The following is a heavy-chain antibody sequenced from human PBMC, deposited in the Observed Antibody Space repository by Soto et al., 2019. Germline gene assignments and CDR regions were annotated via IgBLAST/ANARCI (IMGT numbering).Heavy chain of an antibody. Sequence: QVRLQESGPGLVKPSGTLSLTCLVSGGSMSSPNWWTWVRQAPVKGREWIAEIHHSGATNYSQSLKSRAVISIDKSNNQFSLQLTSVTAADTAVYYCATGSPYYYGSGGMWDAWGRGALVTVSS. J-gene: IGHJ5*02. V-gene: IGHV4-4*02. D-gene: IGHD3-10*01. CDR2: IHHSGAT. CDR3: ATGSPYYYGSGGMWDA. CDR1: GGSMSSPNW.